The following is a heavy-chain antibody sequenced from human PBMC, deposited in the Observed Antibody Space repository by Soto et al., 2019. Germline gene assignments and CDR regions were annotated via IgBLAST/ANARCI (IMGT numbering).Heavy chain of an antibody. V-gene: IGHV3-7*01. CDR1: GFTFNTYW. CDR2: IKEDGSEK. CDR3: AKRGDDFDF. J-gene: IGHJ4*02. Sequence: GSLRLSCAASGFTFNTYWMSWVRQAPGKGLEWVANIKEDGSEKYYVDSVKGRFTISRDNAKNSLYLQMNSLRAEDTAVYYCAKRGDDFDFWGQGTLVTVSS. D-gene: IGHD2-21*01.